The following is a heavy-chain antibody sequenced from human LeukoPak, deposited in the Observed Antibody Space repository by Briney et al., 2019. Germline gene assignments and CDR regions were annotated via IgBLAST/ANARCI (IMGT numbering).Heavy chain of an antibody. CDR1: GFTFSSYS. CDR2: ISSSSSTI. J-gene: IGHJ6*02. V-gene: IGHV3-48*04. Sequence: GGSLRLFCAASGFTFSSYSMNWVRQAPGKGLEWVSYISSSSSTIYYADSVKGRFTISRDNAKNSLYLQMNSLRAEDTAVYYCARDQSGRGTLYYYYGMDVWGQGTTVTVSS. D-gene: IGHD3-16*01. CDR3: ARDQSGRGTLYYYYGMDV.